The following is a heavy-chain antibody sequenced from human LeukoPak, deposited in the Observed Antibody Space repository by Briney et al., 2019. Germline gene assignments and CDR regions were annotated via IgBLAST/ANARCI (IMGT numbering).Heavy chain of an antibody. CDR1: GFTFSSYW. CDR2: INSDGSST. J-gene: IGHJ4*02. D-gene: IGHD1-26*01. CDR3: ARDQWIYEWELLPFDY. Sequence: GGSLRLSCAASGFTFSSYWMHWVRQAPGKGLVWVSRINSDGSSTIYADSVKGRFTIPTDNANNKMYLQMNSLRAEDTAVYYCARDQWIYEWELLPFDYWGQGTLVTVSS. V-gene: IGHV3-74*01.